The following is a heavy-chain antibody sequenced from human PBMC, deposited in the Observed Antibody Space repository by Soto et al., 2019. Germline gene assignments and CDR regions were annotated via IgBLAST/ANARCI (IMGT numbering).Heavy chain of an antibody. Sequence: EVQLVESGGGLVQPGGSLRLSCAASGFTFSSYWMHWVRQAPGKGLVWVSRINSDGSSTSYADSVKGRFTISRDNAKNTRYLQMNSLRAEDTAVYYCAREHQITMIPFDYWGQGTLVTVSS. D-gene: IGHD3-22*01. CDR3: AREHQITMIPFDY. CDR1: GFTFSSYW. CDR2: INSDGSST. V-gene: IGHV3-74*01. J-gene: IGHJ4*02.